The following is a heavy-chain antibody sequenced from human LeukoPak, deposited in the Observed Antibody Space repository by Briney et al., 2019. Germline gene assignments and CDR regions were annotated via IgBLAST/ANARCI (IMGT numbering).Heavy chain of an antibody. CDR2: IRSKANSYAT. V-gene: IGHV3-73*01. D-gene: IGHD2-8*01. CDR1: RFTFSGSA. J-gene: IGHJ4*02. Sequence: GGSLRLSCAASRFTFSGSAMHWVRQASGKGLEWVGRIRSKANSYATAYAASVTGRFTISRDDSKNTAYLQMNSLETEDTAVYYCASPYCSDGVCYPGYWGQGALVTVSS. CDR3: ASPYCSDGVCYPGY.